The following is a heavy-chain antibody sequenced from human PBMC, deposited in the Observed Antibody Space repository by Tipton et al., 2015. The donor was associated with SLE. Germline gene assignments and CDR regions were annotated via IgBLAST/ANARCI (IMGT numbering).Heavy chain of an antibody. D-gene: IGHD1-26*01. CDR1: GYSISSGYY. CDR3: ARRGLSGSRDY. V-gene: IGHV4-38-2*01. CDR2: IFHSGST. J-gene: IGHJ4*02. Sequence: TLSLTCAVSGYSISSGYYWGWIRQPPGKGLEWIGSIFHSGSTYYNPSLKSRVTISVDPSKNQFSLKLSSVTAADTAVYYCARRGLSGSRDYWGQGTLVTVSP.